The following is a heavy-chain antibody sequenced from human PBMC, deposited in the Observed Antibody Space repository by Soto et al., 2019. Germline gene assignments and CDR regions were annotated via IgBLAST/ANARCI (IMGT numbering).Heavy chain of an antibody. D-gene: IGHD3-10*01. Sequence: PGGSLRLSCAASGFTVSSKYMSWVRQAPGKGLEWVSLIQSGGPTYYADSVKGRFTISRDTSKNTLYLQMDSLRAEDTAVYYCARDPYPYYYGSGSPTPFDYWGQGTLVTVSS. V-gene: IGHV3-66*01. CDR1: GFTVSSKY. J-gene: IGHJ4*02. CDR2: IQSGGPT. CDR3: ARDPYPYYYGSGSPTPFDY.